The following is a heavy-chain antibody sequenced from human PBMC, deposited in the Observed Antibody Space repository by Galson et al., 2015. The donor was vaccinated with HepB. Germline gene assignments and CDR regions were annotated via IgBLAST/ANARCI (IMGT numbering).Heavy chain of an antibody. CDR2: AHHSGGT. Sequence: TLSLTCAVSGDSISNDRWWSWVRQPPGGGLEWIGEAHHSGGTNYRPSLKSRVTISVDKSKNQFSLKLTSVTAADTAVYYCARAKEGRGYFDYWGQGTLVTVSS. D-gene: IGHD3-10*01. V-gene: IGHV4-4*02. CDR1: GDSISNDRW. J-gene: IGHJ4*02. CDR3: ARAKEGRGYFDY.